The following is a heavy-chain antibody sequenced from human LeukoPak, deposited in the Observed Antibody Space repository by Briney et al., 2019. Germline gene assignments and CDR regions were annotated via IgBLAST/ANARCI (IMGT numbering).Heavy chain of an antibody. D-gene: IGHD7-27*01. V-gene: IGHV3-7*01. CDR3: ARGVWAPFDS. J-gene: IGHJ4*02. CDR1: GFSLSNYW. Sequence: PGGSLRLSCAASGFSLSNYWMNWVRQAPGKGLEWAANIKQDGSERNYVDSVKGRFSISRDNAKNSLILQMNSLRDEDTAVYYCARGVWAPFDSWGQGTLVSVSS. CDR2: IKQDGSER.